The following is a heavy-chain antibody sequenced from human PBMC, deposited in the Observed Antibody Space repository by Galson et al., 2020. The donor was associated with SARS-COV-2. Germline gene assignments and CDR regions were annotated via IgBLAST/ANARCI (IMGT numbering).Heavy chain of an antibody. CDR2: ISAYNGNT. D-gene: IGHD2-2*02. V-gene: IGHV1-18*01. CDR3: ARDIRQLGCCCSTGCYRGGVHWFVP. CDR1: GYTFTSYG. Sequence: ASVKVSCKASGYTFTSYGISWVRQAPGQGLEWMGWISAYNGNTNYAQKLQGRVTMTTDTSTSTAYMELRSLRSDDTAVYYWARDIRQLGCCCSTGCYRGGVHWFVPWGQGTLVTVSS. J-gene: IGHJ5*02.